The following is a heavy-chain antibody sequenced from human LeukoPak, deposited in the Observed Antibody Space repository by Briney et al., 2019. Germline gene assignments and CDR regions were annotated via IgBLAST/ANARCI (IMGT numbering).Heavy chain of an antibody. CDR1: GGSISSNIYY. V-gene: IGHV4-39*01. J-gene: IGHJ4*02. Sequence: SETLSLTCTVSGGSISSNIYYWGWLRQPPGKGLEWIGSIYYSGSTYYNPSLKSRVTISVDTSKNQFSLKVSSVTAAGTAVYYCARHEWGAAAARKFDYWGQGTLVTVSS. CDR3: ARHEWGAAAARKFDY. D-gene: IGHD6-13*01. CDR2: IYYSGST.